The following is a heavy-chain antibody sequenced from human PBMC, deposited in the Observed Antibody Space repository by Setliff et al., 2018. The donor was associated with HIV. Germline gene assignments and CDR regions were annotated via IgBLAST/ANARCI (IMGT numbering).Heavy chain of an antibody. CDR2: IGTRGRSI. Sequence: PGGSLRLSCAASAFTFSNYAMYWVRQAPGKGLEWISYIGTRGRSIFYTDSVRGRFTVSRDNAKNLVFLQMNSLRAEDSAVYYCAKEGSRGAYYMDVWGAGTTVTVSS. J-gene: IGHJ6*03. V-gene: IGHV3-48*03. CDR3: AKEGSRGAYYMDV. CDR1: AFTFSNYA. D-gene: IGHD3-16*01.